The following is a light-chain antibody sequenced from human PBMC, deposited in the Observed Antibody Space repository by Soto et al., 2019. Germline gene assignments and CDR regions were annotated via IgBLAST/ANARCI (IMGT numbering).Light chain of an antibody. V-gene: IGKV3-20*01. CDR3: QQYGSSPQGFT. J-gene: IGKJ3*01. CDR2: GAS. CDR1: QSVSSSY. Sequence: EIVLTQSPGTLSLSPGERATLSCRASQSVSSSYLAWYQQKPGQAPRLLIYGASSRATGIPDRFSGSGSGTDFTLTISRLEPEDFAAYYCQQYGSSPQGFTFGPGTKVDIK.